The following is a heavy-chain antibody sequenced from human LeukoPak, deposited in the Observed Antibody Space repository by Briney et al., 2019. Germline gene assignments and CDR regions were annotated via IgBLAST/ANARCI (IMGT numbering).Heavy chain of an antibody. J-gene: IGHJ4*02. V-gene: IGHV3-21*01. Sequence: PGGSLRLSCVASGFTFSSDRMNWVRQAPGKGLEWVSTIYSGSDYIYYADSVKGRFTISRDNAKNSLYLQMNSLRAEDTAIYYCARDLPVSGAYHQFDSCGQGTLVTVSS. CDR2: IYSGSDYI. CDR3: ARDLPVSGAYHQFDS. D-gene: IGHD4/OR15-4a*01. CDR1: GFTFSSDR.